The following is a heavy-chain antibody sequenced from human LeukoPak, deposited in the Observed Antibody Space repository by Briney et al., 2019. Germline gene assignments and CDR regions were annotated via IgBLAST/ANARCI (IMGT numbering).Heavy chain of an antibody. J-gene: IGHJ4*02. CDR3: AKAFSFGSGYFYSTFDY. Sequence: GGSLRLSCVASGFTFNSYAMSWVRQAPGKGLGWVSTISDSADSTHYADSVKGRFTISRDNSKNTLYLQMSSLRAEDTAIYYCAKAFSFGSGYFYSTFDYWGQGTLVTVSS. CDR1: GFTFNSYA. D-gene: IGHD3-10*01. V-gene: IGHV3-23*01. CDR2: ISDSADST.